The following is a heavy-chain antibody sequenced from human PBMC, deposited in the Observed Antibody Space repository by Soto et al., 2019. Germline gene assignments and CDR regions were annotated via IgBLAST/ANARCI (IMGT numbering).Heavy chain of an antibody. Sequence: QVQLQESGPGLVKTSETLSLTCTVSGASISNAYWSWLRPASGKRLEWIGLIHSSGTFNYNPSLKSSVRTSRDTAKIQIAVEVISVTAAYTAVYYWARDNIVSKGYGMDAWGQGTTVTVSS. CDR3: ARDNIVSKGYGMDA. J-gene: IGHJ6*02. CDR2: IHSSGTF. CDR1: GASISNAY. D-gene: IGHD5-12*01. V-gene: IGHV4-4*07.